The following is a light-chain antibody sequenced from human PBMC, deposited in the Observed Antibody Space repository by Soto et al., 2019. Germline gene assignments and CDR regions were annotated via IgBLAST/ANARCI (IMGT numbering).Light chain of an antibody. V-gene: IGKV1-27*01. J-gene: IGKJ1*01. Sequence: DIQMTQSPSSLSASVGDRVSITCRASQDIANFLAWYQHKAGKVPTLLIYAASTLQSGVPSRFSGSASGTDFTLTISSLQPDDVATYYCQKYNRPPRTFGQGTKVEV. CDR1: QDIANF. CDR2: AAS. CDR3: QKYNRPPRT.